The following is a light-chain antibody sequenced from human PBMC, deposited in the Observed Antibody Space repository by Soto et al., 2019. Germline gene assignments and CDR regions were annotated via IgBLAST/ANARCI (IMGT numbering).Light chain of an antibody. CDR1: KSINTY. V-gene: IGKV1-39*01. CDR2: TAT. Sequence: DIQMTQSPSSLSASVGDRVTITSRATKSINTYVNWYQQKPGKAPKLLIYTATSLQSGVPSRFSGRGSGTDFTLTISILQPEDRATYYCQQSYSPSITFRPGTKVDIK. CDR3: QQSYSPSIT. J-gene: IGKJ3*01.